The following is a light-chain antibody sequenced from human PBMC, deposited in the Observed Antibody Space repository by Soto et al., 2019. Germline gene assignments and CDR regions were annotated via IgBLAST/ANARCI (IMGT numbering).Light chain of an antibody. CDR1: SSDVGAYNY. CDR3: SSYTSSSTLG. J-gene: IGLJ2*01. Sequence: QSALTQPASVSGSPGQSITISCTGTSSDVGAYNYVSWYQHHPGKAPKLMIYDVSNRPSGVSNRFSGSKSGNTASLTISGLQAEDEADYDCSSYTSSSTLGFGGGTKLTVL. V-gene: IGLV2-14*03. CDR2: DVS.